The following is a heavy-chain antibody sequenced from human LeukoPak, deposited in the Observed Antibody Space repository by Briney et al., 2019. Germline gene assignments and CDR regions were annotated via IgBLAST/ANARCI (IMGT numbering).Heavy chain of an antibody. CDR3: ARDLKMGYSSGRYSWGTGSSNDY. CDR1: GYTFTSYA. V-gene: IGHV1-3*01. D-gene: IGHD6-19*01. Sequence: ASVKDSCKASGYTFTSYAMHWVRQAPGQRLELMGWINAGNGNTKYSQEFQGRVTITRDTSASTAYMELSSLRSDDTAVYYCARDLKMGYSSGRYSWGTGSSNDYWGQGTLVTVSS. CDR2: INAGNGNT. J-gene: IGHJ4*02.